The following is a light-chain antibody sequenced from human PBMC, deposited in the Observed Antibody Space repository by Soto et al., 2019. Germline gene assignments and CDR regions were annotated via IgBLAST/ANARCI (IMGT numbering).Light chain of an antibody. J-gene: IGKJ5*01. CDR2: AAS. CDR3: QQLNSSPIT. Sequence: DIQLTQSPSTLSSSVGDRVTLTCRASQGISSYLAWYQQKPGNAPKLLIYAASTLKSGGPSRFSGSGSGTEFTLTISSLQPEDFATYYCQQLNSSPITFGQGTRLEIK. V-gene: IGKV1-9*01. CDR1: QGISSY.